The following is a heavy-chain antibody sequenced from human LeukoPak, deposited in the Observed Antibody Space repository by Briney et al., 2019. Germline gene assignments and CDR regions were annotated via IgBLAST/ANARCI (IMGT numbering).Heavy chain of an antibody. CDR2: FYYSGST. J-gene: IGHJ4*02. CDR1: GGSISSTTSY. Sequence: SETLSLTCTVSGGSISSTTSYWGGIRQPPGEGLEWVGSFYYSGSTSFNPSLKSGVTISADMSKNQFSLKLSSVTAADTAVYYCAHQPSGSYSIDYWGQGTLVTVSS. CDR3: AHQPSGSYSIDY. D-gene: IGHD1-26*01. V-gene: IGHV4-39*01.